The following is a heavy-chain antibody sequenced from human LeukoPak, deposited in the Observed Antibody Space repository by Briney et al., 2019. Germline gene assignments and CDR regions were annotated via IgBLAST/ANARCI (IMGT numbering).Heavy chain of an antibody. D-gene: IGHD2-21*02. CDR1: GYSISSGYY. J-gene: IGHJ4*02. Sequence: SETLSLTCTVSGYSISSGYYWTWIRQPPGKELAWIGTISHSGTTYYNPSLKSRVTISVDTSKNQFSLKLSTVTAADTAVYYCARVSHCGGDCGGWGQGTLVTVSS. CDR2: ISHSGTT. V-gene: IGHV4-38-2*02. CDR3: ARVSHCGGDCGG.